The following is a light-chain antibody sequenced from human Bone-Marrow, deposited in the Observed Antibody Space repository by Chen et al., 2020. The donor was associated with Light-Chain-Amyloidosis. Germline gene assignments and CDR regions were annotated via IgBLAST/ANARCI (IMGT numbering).Light chain of an antibody. V-gene: IGKV3-15*01. Sequence: EIVMTQSPATLSVSPGERATLSCRASQSVSSNLAWYQQKPGQAPRLLIYGASTRATGIPARFSGSGYGTEFTLTICSLQSEDFAVYYCQQYNSWPPYTFGQGTKLEIK. CDR3: QQYNSWPPYT. J-gene: IGKJ2*01. CDR2: GAS. CDR1: QSVSSN.